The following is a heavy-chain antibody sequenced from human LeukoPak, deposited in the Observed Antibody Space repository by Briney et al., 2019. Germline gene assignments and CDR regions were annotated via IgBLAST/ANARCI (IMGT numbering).Heavy chain of an antibody. Sequence: SETLSLTCTVSGGSISSYYWSWIRQPPGKGLEWIGYIYYSGSTNYNPSLKSRVPISVDTSKNQFSPKLSSVTAADTAVYYCARVPYSSGWYWFDPWGQGTLVTVSS. CDR3: ARVPYSSGWYWFDP. J-gene: IGHJ5*02. D-gene: IGHD6-19*01. CDR1: GGSISSYY. V-gene: IGHV4-59*01. CDR2: IYYSGST.